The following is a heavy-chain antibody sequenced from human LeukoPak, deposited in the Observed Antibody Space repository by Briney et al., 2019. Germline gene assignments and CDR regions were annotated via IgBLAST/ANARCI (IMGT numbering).Heavy chain of an antibody. CDR1: GSTFTGYY. CDR3: ASFIVVPAAILLGDAFDI. V-gene: IGHV1-2*02. D-gene: IGHD2-2*01. Sequence: ASVKLSCTASGSTFTGYYMHWVRQAPGQGLEWMGWIDPNSGGTNYAQKFQGRVTMTKDTSISTAYMELSRLRSDDTAVYYCASFIVVPAAILLGDAFDIWGQGTMVTVSS. J-gene: IGHJ3*02. CDR2: IDPNSGGT.